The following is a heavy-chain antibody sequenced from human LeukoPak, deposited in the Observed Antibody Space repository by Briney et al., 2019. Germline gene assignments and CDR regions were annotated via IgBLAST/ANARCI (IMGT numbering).Heavy chain of an antibody. J-gene: IGHJ4*02. V-gene: IGHV4-61*05. D-gene: IGHD6-13*01. Sequence: SETLSLTCTVSGGSISSSSYYWGWIRQPPGKGLEWIGYIYYSGSTNYNPSLKSRVTISVETSKNEFSLKLRSVTAADTAVYYCARVTGYRIEDYFDYWGQGTLVTVSS. CDR3: ARVTGYRIEDYFDY. CDR1: GGSISSSSYY. CDR2: IYYSGST.